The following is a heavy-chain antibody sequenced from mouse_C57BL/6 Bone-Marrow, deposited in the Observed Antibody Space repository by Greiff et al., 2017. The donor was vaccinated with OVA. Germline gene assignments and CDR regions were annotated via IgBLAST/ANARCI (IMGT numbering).Heavy chain of an antibody. CDR1: GYTFTSYG. D-gene: IGHD2-12*01. V-gene: IGHV1-81*01. Sequence: QVQLQQSGAELVRPGASVKLSCKASGYTFTSYGISWVKQRPGKGLEWIGEIYPRSGNTYYNEKFKGKATLTADKSSSTAYMKLRSLTSEDSAVYFCARSTRDYYSKEFDYWGQGTTLTVSS. CDR3: ARSTRDYYSKEFDY. J-gene: IGHJ2*01. CDR2: IYPRSGNT.